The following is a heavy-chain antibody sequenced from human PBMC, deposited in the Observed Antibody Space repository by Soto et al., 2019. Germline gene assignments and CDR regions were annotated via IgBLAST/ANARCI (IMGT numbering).Heavy chain of an antibody. CDR2: IYYSGST. CDR3: ARHLPIVATIGPFDY. J-gene: IGHJ4*02. Sequence: QLQLQESGPGLVKPSETLSLTCTVSGGSISSSSYYWGWIRQPPGKGLEWIGSIYYSGSTYYNPSLKSRVTISVDTSKNQFSLKLSSVTAADTAVYYCARHLPIVATIGPFDYWGQGTLVTVSS. D-gene: IGHD5-12*01. V-gene: IGHV4-39*01. CDR1: GGSISSSSYY.